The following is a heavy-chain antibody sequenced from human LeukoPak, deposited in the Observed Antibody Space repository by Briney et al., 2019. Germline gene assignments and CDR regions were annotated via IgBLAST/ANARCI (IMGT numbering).Heavy chain of an antibody. V-gene: IGHV1-2*02. D-gene: IGHD3-10*01. CDR1: GNTFIDHY. J-gene: IGHJ5*02. CDR3: ARQRGGGWFDT. CDR2: LNPKTGGT. Sequence: ASVKVSCKASGNTFIDHYLHWVRQAPGQGLEWMGWLNPKTGGTNFAEKFYGRVTLTRDTSINTAYVELSRLTSDDTAVYSCARQRGGGWFDTWGQGTLVTVSS.